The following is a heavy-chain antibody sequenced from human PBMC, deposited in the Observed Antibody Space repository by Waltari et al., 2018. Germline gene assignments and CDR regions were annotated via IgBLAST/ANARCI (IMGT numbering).Heavy chain of an antibody. Sequence: QVQLQESDPGLVKPSQTLSLTCTVSGGSISSGRYYWSWIRQHPGKGLEWIGYIYYSGSTYYNPSLKSRVTISVDMSKNQFSLKLSSVTAADTAVYYCARGVDTAMGTDFDYWGQGTLSPSPQ. D-gene: IGHD5-18*01. CDR2: IYYSGST. CDR1: GGSISSGRYY. J-gene: IGHJ4*02. CDR3: ARGVDTAMGTDFDY. V-gene: IGHV4-31*03.